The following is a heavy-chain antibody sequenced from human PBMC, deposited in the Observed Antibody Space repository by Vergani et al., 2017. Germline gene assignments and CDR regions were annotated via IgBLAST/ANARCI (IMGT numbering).Heavy chain of an antibody. Sequence: EVQLLESGGGLVQLGGSLRLSCAASGFTFSSYAMSWVRQAPGKGLEWVSAISGSGGSTYYADSVKGRFTISRDNSKNTLYLQMNSLRAEDTAVYYCAKDRPQAGGSGSYYNPDYYYYGMDVWGQGTTVTVSS. V-gene: IGHV3-23*01. CDR2: ISGSGGST. CDR3: AKDRPQAGGSGSYYNPDYYYYGMDV. CDR1: GFTFSSYA. D-gene: IGHD3-10*01. J-gene: IGHJ6*02.